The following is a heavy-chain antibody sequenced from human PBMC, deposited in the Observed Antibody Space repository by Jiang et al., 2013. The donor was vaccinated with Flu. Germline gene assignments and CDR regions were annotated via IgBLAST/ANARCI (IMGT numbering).Heavy chain of an antibody. CDR1: GFTFSSYE. D-gene: IGHD4-17*01. CDR2: ISSSGSTI. V-gene: IGHV3-48*03. CDR3: ARASSSYGDYLGRAFDI. Sequence: QLVESGGGLVQPGGSLRLSCAASGFTFSSYEMNWVRQAPGKGLEWVSYISSSGSTIYYADSVKGRFTISRDNAKNSLYLQMNSLRAEDTAVYYCARASSSYGDYLGRAFDIWGQGTMVTVSS. J-gene: IGHJ3*02.